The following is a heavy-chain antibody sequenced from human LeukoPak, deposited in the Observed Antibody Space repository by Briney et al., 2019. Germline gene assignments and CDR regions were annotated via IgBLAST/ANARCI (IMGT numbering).Heavy chain of an antibody. CDR2: IIPIFGTA. J-gene: IGHJ4*02. V-gene: IGHV1-69*13. Sequence: SVKVSCKASGGTFSSYAISWVRQAPGQGLEWMGGIIPIFGTANYAQKFQGRVTITADESTSTAYMELSSLRSEDTAVYYCARDIRGVTTVANSFDYWGQGTLVTVSS. CDR3: ARDIRGVTTVANSFDY. D-gene: IGHD4-17*01. CDR1: GGTFSSYA.